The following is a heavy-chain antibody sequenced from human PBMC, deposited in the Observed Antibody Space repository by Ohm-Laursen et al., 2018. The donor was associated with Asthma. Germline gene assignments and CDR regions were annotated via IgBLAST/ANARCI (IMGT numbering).Heavy chain of an antibody. J-gene: IGHJ6*02. CDR2: IYSGLST. CDR1: GFTVSSNY. D-gene: IGHD3-10*01. CDR3: VRGDMVQGARKYYYGMDV. Sequence: SLRLSCSASGFTVSSNYMNWVRQAPGKGLEWVSVIYSGLSTYYADSVKGRFTISRDNSKNTLYLQMNNLRAEDTAVYYCVRGDMVQGARKYYYGMDVWGQGTTVTVSS. V-gene: IGHV3-53*01.